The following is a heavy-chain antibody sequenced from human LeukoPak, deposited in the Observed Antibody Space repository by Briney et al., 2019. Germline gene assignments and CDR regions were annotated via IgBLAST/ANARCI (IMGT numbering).Heavy chain of an antibody. J-gene: IGHJ4*02. Sequence: GGSLRLSCGASGFTFDDYWMSWVRQAPGQGLEWVANINQDGSEKYYLDSAKGRFTISRDNARNSLYLQVNSLRAEDTAVYYCARGGTSGYSSTRHFWGGNYYFDYWGQGTLVTVSS. D-gene: IGHD2-2*01. CDR2: INQDGSEK. CDR3: ARGGTSGYSSTRHFWGGNYYFDY. V-gene: IGHV3-7*01. CDR1: GFTFDDYW.